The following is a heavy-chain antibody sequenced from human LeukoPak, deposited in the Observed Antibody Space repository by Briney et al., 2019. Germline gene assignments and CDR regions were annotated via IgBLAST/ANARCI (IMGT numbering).Heavy chain of an antibody. J-gene: IGHJ3*01. CDR3: ARDSNGGSITGTTYSAFDL. CDR2: IYYSVTT. CDR1: GGSINTYY. V-gene: IGHV4-59*01. Sequence: SETLSLTCTVSGGSINTYYWSWIRQPPGKGLEWIGYIYYSVTTKYNPSLKSRVTISVDTSKNQFSLKLSSVTAADTAVYYCARDSNGGSITGTTYSAFDLWGQGTMVTVSS. D-gene: IGHD1-7*01.